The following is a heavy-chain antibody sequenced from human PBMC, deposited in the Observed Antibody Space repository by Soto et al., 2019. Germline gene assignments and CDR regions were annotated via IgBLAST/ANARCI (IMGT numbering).Heavy chain of an antibody. D-gene: IGHD4-17*01. V-gene: IGHV4-39*01. CDR1: GGSISSSSYY. J-gene: IGHJ4*02. Sequence: QLQLQELGPGLVEPSETLSLTCTVSGGSISSSSYYWGWIRQPPGKGLEWIGSIYYSGSTYYNPSLKSRGTIPVDTSKNPFSLKRSSVTAADTAVYYCARRTFTVTTSSYFDYWGQGTLVTVSS. CDR2: IYYSGST. CDR3: ARRTFTVTTSSYFDY.